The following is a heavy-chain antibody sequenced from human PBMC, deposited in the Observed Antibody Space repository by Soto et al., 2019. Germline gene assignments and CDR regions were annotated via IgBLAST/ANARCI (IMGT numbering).Heavy chain of an antibody. Sequence: GESLKISCAASGFTFSSYSMNWVRQAPGKGLEWVSSISSSSSYIYYADSVKGRFTISRDNAKNSLYLQMNSLRAEDTAVYYCARDRESNYWGQGTLVTVSS. D-gene: IGHD3-10*01. CDR2: ISSSSSYI. V-gene: IGHV3-21*01. CDR3: ARDRESNY. CDR1: GFTFSSYS. J-gene: IGHJ4*02.